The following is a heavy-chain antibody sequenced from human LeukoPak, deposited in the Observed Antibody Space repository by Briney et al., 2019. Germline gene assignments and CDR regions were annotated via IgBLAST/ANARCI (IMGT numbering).Heavy chain of an antibody. CDR2: INHSGST. Sequence: SETLSLTCAVYGGSFSGYYWSWIRQPPGKGLEWIGEINHSGSTNYNPSLKSRVTISVDTSKSQFSLKLSSVTAEDTAVYYCAKGWSFDIRGQGTMVTVTS. D-gene: IGHD2-15*01. CDR3: AKGWSFDI. J-gene: IGHJ3*02. V-gene: IGHV4-34*01. CDR1: GGSFSGYY.